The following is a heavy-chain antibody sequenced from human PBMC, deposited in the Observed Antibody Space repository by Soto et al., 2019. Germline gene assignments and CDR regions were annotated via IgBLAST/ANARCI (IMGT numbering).Heavy chain of an antibody. CDR1: GFTFTAYG. D-gene: IGHD1-26*01. CDR3: AKDSGSTDYYYGMDV. Sequence: PGGSLRLSCAASGFTFTAYGMHWVRPVPGKGLEWVALISYDGSNKYYADSVKGRFTFSRDNSKNTLYLQMNSLRAEDTAVYYCAKDSGSTDYYYGMDVWGQGTTVTVSS. CDR2: ISYDGSNK. V-gene: IGHV3-30*18. J-gene: IGHJ6*02.